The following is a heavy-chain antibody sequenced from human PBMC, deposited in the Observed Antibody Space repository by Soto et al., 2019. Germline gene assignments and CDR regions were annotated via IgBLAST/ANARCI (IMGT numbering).Heavy chain of an antibody. J-gene: IGHJ4*02. Sequence: SETLSLTCTVSGGSISTSSYSWAWIRQPPGKGLEWIGNVDYSGTTYYNASLKSRVTISVDTSKNQFSLEVNSVTAADTAVYYCARLRRGYCSGGSCYFDYWGQGTLVTVSS. D-gene: IGHD2-15*01. CDR2: VDYSGTT. V-gene: IGHV4-39*01. CDR1: GGSISTSSYS. CDR3: ARLRRGYCSGGSCYFDY.